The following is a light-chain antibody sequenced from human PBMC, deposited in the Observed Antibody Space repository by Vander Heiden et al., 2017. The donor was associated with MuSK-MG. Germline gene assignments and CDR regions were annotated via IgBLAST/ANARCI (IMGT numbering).Light chain of an antibody. CDR3: QQYDNLPMA. V-gene: IGKV1-33*01. CDR1: QDISNS. CDR2: DAS. Sequence: DIQMTQSPASLSASVGDRVTITCQASQDISNSLNWYQQKPGKAPKLLIYDASNLQTGAPSRFSGSGSGTNFTFTITGLQPEDIATYYCQQYDNLPMAFGHGTKVDIK. J-gene: IGKJ3*01.